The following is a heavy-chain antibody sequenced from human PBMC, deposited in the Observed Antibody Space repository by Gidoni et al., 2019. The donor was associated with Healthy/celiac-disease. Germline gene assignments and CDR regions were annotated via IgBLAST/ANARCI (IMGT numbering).Heavy chain of an antibody. CDR2: ISYDGSNK. Sequence: QVQLVESGGGVVQPGRSLRLSCAASGFTFSSDGMPWVRQAPGKGLEWVAVISYDGSNKYYADSVKGRFTISRDNSKNTLYLQMNSMRAEDTAVYYCAKVDYGGNFGNFDYWGQGTLVTVSS. CDR1: GFTFSSDG. D-gene: IGHD4-17*01. CDR3: AKVDYGGNFGNFDY. V-gene: IGHV3-30*18. J-gene: IGHJ4*02.